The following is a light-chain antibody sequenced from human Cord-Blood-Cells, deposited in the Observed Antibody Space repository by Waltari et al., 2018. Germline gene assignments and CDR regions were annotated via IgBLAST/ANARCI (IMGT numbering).Light chain of an antibody. J-gene: IGLJ3*02. V-gene: IGLV2-14*01. Sequence: QSALNQPASASGSPGQSITISCTGTSSDVGGYHYVSWYQPHPGKAPKLIIYYFSNRPTGVSNRFSGSTSGNTASLTISWLQAEDESDYDCSSYTSSSSWVFGGGTKLTVL. CDR3: SSYTSSSSWV. CDR1: SSDVGGYHY. CDR2: YFS.